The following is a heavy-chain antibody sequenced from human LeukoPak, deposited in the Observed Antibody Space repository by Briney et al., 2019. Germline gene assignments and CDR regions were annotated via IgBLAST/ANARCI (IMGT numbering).Heavy chain of an antibody. CDR3: ARARDGYNRYFDY. V-gene: IGHV1-69*13. CDR1: GGTFSSYA. J-gene: IGHJ4*02. CDR2: IIPIFGTA. D-gene: IGHD5-24*01. Sequence: SVKVSCKASGGTFSSYAISWVRQAPGQGLEWMGGIIPIFGTANYAQKFQGRVTITADESTSTAYMELSSLISEDTAVYYCARARDGYNRYFDYWGQGTLVTVSS.